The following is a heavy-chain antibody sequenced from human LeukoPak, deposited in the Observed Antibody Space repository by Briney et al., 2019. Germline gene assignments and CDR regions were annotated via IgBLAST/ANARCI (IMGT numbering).Heavy chain of an antibody. CDR1: GESFSSYY. CDR2: IIPSGST. D-gene: IGHD5-24*01. Sequence: SETLPLTCPVKGESFSSYYWSWIRQSPGTGLGWIAEIIPSGSTNYNPSLQSRVTMSVDTSKNQFYLNLTSVTDADTAVYYCTRRRARRDGYSYWGQGNLVTVSS. J-gene: IGHJ4*02. V-gene: IGHV4-34*10. CDR3: TRRRARRDGYSY.